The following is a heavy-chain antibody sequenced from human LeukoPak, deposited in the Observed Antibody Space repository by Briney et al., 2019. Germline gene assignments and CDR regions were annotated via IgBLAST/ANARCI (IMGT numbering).Heavy chain of an antibody. J-gene: IGHJ6*02. CDR3: AKDLDYYGSGSYYYYGMDV. V-gene: IGHV3-23*01. CDR1: GFTFSSYA. CDR2: ISGSGGST. Sequence: PGGSLRLSCAASGFTFSSYAMSWVRQAPGQGLEWVSAISGSGGSTYYVDSVKGRFTISRDNSKNTLYLQMNSLRAEDTAVYYCAKDLDYYGSGSYYYYGMDVWGQGTTVTVSS. D-gene: IGHD3-10*01.